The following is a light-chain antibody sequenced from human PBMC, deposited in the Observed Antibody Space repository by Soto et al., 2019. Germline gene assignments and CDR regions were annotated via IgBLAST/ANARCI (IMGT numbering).Light chain of an antibody. CDR1: QSVSSSY. J-gene: IGKJ1*01. Sequence: EIVLTQSPGTLSLSPGERATLSCRASQSVSSSYLAWYQHKPGQAPRLLIYGSSSRATGIPERFSGSGSGTDFTLTSSRLEPADFAVYYCQQCGSSPRTFGQGTKVAIK. CDR3: QQCGSSPRT. CDR2: GSS. V-gene: IGKV3-20*01.